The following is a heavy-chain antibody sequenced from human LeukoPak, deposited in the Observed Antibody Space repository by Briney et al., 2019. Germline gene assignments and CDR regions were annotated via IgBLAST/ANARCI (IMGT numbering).Heavy chain of an antibody. D-gene: IGHD5-12*01. CDR2: IYTGGST. CDR3: ARGGGYVPRGSLDY. CDR1: GFTVSSNY. J-gene: IGHJ4*02. V-gene: IGHV3-66*01. Sequence: PGGSLRLSCAASGFTVSSNYMSWVRQAPGKGLECVSVIYTGGSTYFADSVKGRFTISRDNSKNTLYLQMNSLRVEDTAVYYCARGGGYVPRGSLDYWGQGTLVTVSS.